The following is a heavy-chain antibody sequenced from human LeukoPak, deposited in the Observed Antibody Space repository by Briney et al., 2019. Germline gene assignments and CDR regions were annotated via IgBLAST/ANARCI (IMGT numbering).Heavy chain of an antibody. CDR1: GYTFTSYY. D-gene: IGHD2-2*01. Sequence: GASVKVSCKASGYTFTSYYMHWVQQAPGQGLEWMGIINPSGGSTSYAQKFQGRVTMTRDTSTSTVYMELSSLRSEDTAVYYCARAGVLSELGSTSCLDAFDIWGQGTMVTVSS. J-gene: IGHJ3*02. CDR3: ARAGVLSELGSTSCLDAFDI. V-gene: IGHV1-46*01. CDR2: INPSGGST.